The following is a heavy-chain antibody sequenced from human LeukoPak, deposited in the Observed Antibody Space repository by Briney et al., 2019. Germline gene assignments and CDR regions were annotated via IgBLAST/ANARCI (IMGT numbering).Heavy chain of an antibody. CDR1: AFTFSSYS. Sequence: GGSLRLSCAASAFTFSSYSMNWVRQAPGKGLEWVSYISSGSSTVYYADSVKGRFTISRDNAKNSMYLQMSSLRAEDTAVYYCARGYSNGRSAFDIWGQGTMVTVSS. V-gene: IGHV3-48*04. D-gene: IGHD6-19*01. CDR2: ISSGSSTV. J-gene: IGHJ3*02. CDR3: ARGYSNGRSAFDI.